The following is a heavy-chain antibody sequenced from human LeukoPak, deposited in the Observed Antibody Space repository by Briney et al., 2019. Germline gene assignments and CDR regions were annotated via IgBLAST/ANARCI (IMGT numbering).Heavy chain of an antibody. V-gene: IGHV1-2*02. CDR1: RYTFTVYY. J-gene: IGHJ4*02. Sequence: ASVKVSSKASRYTFTVYYMHWVRQAPGQGLEWMGWINPHSGGTNYAQKFQGRVTMTRDTSISTAYMELSRLRSDDTAVYYCARLFYDSSGYYSLGFDYWGQGTLVTVSS. CDR3: ARLFYDSSGYYSLGFDY. CDR2: INPHSGGT. D-gene: IGHD3-22*01.